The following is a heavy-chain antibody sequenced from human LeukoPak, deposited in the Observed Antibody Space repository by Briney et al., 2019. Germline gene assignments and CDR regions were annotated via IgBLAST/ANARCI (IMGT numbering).Heavy chain of an antibody. CDR1: GGSFSGYY. Sequence: QASETLSLTCAVYGGSFSGYYWSWIRQPPGKGLEWIGEINHSGSTNYNPSLKSRVTISVDTSKNQFSLKLSSVTAADTAVYYCAREIVGATHQILDYYYYGMDVWGQGTTVTVSS. D-gene: IGHD1-26*01. V-gene: IGHV4-34*01. CDR2: INHSGST. CDR3: AREIVGATHQILDYYYYGMDV. J-gene: IGHJ6*02.